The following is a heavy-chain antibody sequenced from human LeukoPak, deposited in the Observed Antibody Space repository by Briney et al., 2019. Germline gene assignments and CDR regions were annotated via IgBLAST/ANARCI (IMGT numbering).Heavy chain of an antibody. J-gene: IGHJ5*02. Sequence: SETLSLTCAVYGGSFSGYYWSWIRQPPGKGLEWIGEINHSGSTNYNPSLKSRVTISVDTSKNQFSLKLSSVTAADTAVYYCARGCVTMVRGVISFGWFDPWGQGTLVTVPS. V-gene: IGHV4-34*01. CDR3: ARGCVTMVRGVISFGWFDP. D-gene: IGHD3-10*01. CDR2: INHSGST. CDR1: GGSFSGYY.